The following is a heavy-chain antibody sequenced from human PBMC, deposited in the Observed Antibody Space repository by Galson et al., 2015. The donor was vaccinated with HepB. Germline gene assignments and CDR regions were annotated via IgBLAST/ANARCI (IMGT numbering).Heavy chain of an antibody. D-gene: IGHD3-16*01. J-gene: IGHJ4*02. CDR3: VRPHQGWGTTDY. V-gene: IGHV3-33*03. CDR2: IWYGGSDI. Sequence: SLRLSCAASGFTFSDSGMHWVRQAPGKGLEWVAVIWYGGSDIYYADSVKGRFTISRDNAKNSLYLQMNSLRAEDTAVYFCVRPHQGWGTTDYWGQGTLVTVSS. CDR1: GFTFSDSG.